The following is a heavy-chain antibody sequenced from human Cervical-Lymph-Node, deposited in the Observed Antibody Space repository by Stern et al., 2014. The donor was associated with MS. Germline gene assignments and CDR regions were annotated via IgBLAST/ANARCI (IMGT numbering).Heavy chain of an antibody. CDR2: ILRPVGTD. Sequence: QVQLVQSGADVKKPGSSVRVSCKAYGGISWLRPAPGQGPEWMGGILRPVGTDHYTQRCQGRLTIAADKSTNATYMEWSSLRADDTAIYYCARGAGDNWFDPWGQGTLVSVSS. CDR1: GG. V-gene: IGHV1-69*14. J-gene: IGHJ5*02. D-gene: IGHD3-10*01. CDR3: ARGAGDNWFDP.